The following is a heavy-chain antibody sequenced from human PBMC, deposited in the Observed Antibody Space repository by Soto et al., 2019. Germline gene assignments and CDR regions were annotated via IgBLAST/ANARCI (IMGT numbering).Heavy chain of an antibody. CDR2: IYYSGST. V-gene: IGHV4-39*02. Sequence: LSLTCTVSGGSISSSSYYWGWIRQPPGKGLEWIGSIYYSGSTYYNPSLKSRVTISVDTSKNQFSLKLSSVTAADTAVYYCARDLRIMITFGGVIPPGGFDPWGQGTLVTVS. D-gene: IGHD3-16*02. J-gene: IGHJ5*02. CDR3: ARDLRIMITFGGVIPPGGFDP. CDR1: GGSISSSSYY.